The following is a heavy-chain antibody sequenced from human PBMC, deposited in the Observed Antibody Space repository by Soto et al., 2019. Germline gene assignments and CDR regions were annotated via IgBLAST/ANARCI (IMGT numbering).Heavy chain of an antibody. V-gene: IGHV4-31*03. J-gene: IGHJ6*03. CDR3: ARAPSSIAARTGYYYYMDV. Sequence: SETLSLTCTVSGGSISSGGYYWSWIRQHPGKGLEWIGYIYYSGSTYYNPSLKSRVTISADTSKNQFSLKLSSVTAADTAVYYCARAPSSIAARTGYYYYMDVWGKGTTVTVSS. D-gene: IGHD6-6*01. CDR1: GGSISSGGYY. CDR2: IYYSGST.